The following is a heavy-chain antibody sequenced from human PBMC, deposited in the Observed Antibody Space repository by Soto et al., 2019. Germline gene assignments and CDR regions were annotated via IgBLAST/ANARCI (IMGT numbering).Heavy chain of an antibody. D-gene: IGHD3-9*01. J-gene: IGHJ4*02. CDR1: GGSISSYY. CDR2: IYYSGST. V-gene: IGHV4-59*01. Sequence: SETLSLTCTVSGGSISSYYWSWIRQPPGKGLEWIGYIYYSGSTNYNPSLKSRVTISVDTSKNQFSLKLSSVTAADTAVYYCARGVRYFDWLLPFYLDYWGQGTPVTVS. CDR3: ARGVRYFDWLLPFYLDY.